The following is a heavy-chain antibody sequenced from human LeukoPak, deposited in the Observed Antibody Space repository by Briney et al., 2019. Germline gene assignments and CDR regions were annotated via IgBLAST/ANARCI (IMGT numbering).Heavy chain of an antibody. CDR2: ISSSSSYI. CDR3: ARDGALRAYYFDY. J-gene: IGHJ4*02. CDR1: GFNFSIYS. V-gene: IGHV3-21*01. D-gene: IGHD4/OR15-4a*01. Sequence: GGSLRLSCAASGFNFSIYSLNWVRQAPGKGLEWVSSISSSSSYIYYADSVKGRFTISRDNAKNSLYLQMNSLRAEDTAVYYCARDGALRAYYFDYWGQGTLVTVSS.